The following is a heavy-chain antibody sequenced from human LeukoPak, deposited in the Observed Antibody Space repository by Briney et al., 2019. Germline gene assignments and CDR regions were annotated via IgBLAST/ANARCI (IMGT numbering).Heavy chain of an antibody. CDR1: GGTFSSYA. Sequence: ASVKVSCKASGGTFSSYAISWVRQAPGQELEWMGGIIPIIATANYAQKLQGRVTMTTDTSTSTAYMELRSLRSDDTAVYYWARDLRYCGGDCSHYYYYGMDVWGQGTTVTVSS. V-gene: IGHV1-69*05. CDR3: ARDLRYCGGDCSHYYYYGMDV. CDR2: IIPIIATA. D-gene: IGHD2-21*02. J-gene: IGHJ6*02.